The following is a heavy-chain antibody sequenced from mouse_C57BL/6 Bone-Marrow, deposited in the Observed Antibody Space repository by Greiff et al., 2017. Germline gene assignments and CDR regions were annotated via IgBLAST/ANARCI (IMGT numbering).Heavy chain of an antibody. CDR2: ISGGGGNT. J-gene: IGHJ1*03. Sequence: EVQLQQSGGGLVKPGGSLKLSCAASGFTFSSYTMSWVCQTPEKRLQWVAAISGGGGNTYYPDSVKGRFTISRDNDKNILYLQMSSLRSEDTALYYCSRQVTTVLATKYFDVWGTGTTVTVSS. CDR3: SRQVTTVLATKYFDV. D-gene: IGHD1-1*01. CDR1: GFTFSSYT. V-gene: IGHV5-9*01.